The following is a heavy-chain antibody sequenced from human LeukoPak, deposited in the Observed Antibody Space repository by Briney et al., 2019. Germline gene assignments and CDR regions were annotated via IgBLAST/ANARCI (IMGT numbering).Heavy chain of an antibody. CDR1: GGTFSSYA. D-gene: IGHD3-10*01. CDR3: ASLSNGLNTATMVRGVIYFDY. V-gene: IGHV1-69*04. CDR2: IIPILGIA. Sequence: SVKVSCKASGGTFSSYAISWVRQAPGQGLEWMGRIIPILGIANYAQKFQGRVTITADKSTSTAYMELSSLRSEDTAVYYCASLSNGLNTATMVRGVIYFDYWGQGTLVTVSS. J-gene: IGHJ4*02.